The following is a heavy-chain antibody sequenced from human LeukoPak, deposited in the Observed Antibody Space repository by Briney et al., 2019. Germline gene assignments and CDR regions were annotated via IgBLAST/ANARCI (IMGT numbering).Heavy chain of an antibody. CDR1: GFTFSSYA. V-gene: IGHV3-30-3*01. CDR3: AREKWIQLWLRMDY. D-gene: IGHD5-18*01. Sequence: GGSLRLSCAASGFTFSSYAMHWVCQAPGKGLEWVAVISYDGSNKYYADSVKGRFTISRDNSKNTLYLQMNSLRAEDTAVYYCAREKWIQLWLRMDYWGQGTLVTVSS. CDR2: ISYDGSNK. J-gene: IGHJ4*02.